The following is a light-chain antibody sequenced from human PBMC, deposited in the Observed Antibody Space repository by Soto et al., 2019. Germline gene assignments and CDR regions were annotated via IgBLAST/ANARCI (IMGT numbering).Light chain of an antibody. J-gene: IGKJ1*01. CDR1: QSISSR. Sequence: DTQMTQSPATLFASVGDRVTITCRASQSISSRLAWYQQKPGKAPKFLISGASSLESGVPSRFSGSGSGTEFTLTISSLQPDDFATYYCQQYDSYSWTFGQGTKVDI. CDR2: GAS. CDR3: QQYDSYSWT. V-gene: IGKV1-5*01.